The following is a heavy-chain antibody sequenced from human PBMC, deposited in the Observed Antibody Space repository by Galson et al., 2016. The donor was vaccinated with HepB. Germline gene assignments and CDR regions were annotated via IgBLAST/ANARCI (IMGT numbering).Heavy chain of an antibody. J-gene: IGHJ3*01. Sequence: SLRLSCAVSGLMYTHYAMNWVRQAPGKGLEWVSIIDDSGDHIYYAESVKGRFTISRDKATNTLYLQMNSLRAEGTALYYCARDRGYRALDLWGQGTTVTVSS. CDR1: GLMYTHYA. CDR2: IDDSGDHI. D-gene: IGHD3-10*01. V-gene: IGHV3-23*01. CDR3: ARDRGYRALDL.